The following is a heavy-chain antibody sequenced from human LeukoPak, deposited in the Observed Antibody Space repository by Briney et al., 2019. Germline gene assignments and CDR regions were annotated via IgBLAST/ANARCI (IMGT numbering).Heavy chain of an antibody. CDR2: ISGSGGST. V-gene: IGHV3-23*01. Sequence: GGSLRLSCAASGLSFSNYAMTWVRQAPGKGLEWVSSISGSGGSTYYADSVKGRFTISRDNSKNTLYLQMNSLRAEDTAVYYCAKGDDIAAAGTSFDYWGQGTLVTASS. CDR1: GLSFSNYA. D-gene: IGHD6-13*01. CDR3: AKGDDIAAAGTSFDY. J-gene: IGHJ4*02.